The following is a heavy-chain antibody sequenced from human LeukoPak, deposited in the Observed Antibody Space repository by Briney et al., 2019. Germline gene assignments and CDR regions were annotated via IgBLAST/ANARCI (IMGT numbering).Heavy chain of an antibody. Sequence: ASVKVSCKASGYTFTSYDINWVRQATGQGLEWMGWMNPNSGNTGYAQKFQGRVTMTRNTSVSTAYIELSSLRSEDTAVYYCASIVVVPAASGISRIDYWGQGTLVTVSS. CDR1: GYTFTSYD. CDR3: ASIVVVPAASGISRIDY. V-gene: IGHV1-8*01. J-gene: IGHJ4*02. D-gene: IGHD2-2*01. CDR2: MNPNSGNT.